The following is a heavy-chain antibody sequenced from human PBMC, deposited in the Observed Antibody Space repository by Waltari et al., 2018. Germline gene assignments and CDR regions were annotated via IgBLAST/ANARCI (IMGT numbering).Heavy chain of an antibody. J-gene: IGHJ4*02. CDR2: INHSGST. V-gene: IGHV4-34*01. CDR1: GGSFSGYY. CDR3: ARGRGIVLMVYAISPKAHNFDY. Sequence: QVQLQQWGAGLLKPSETLSLTCAVYGGSFSGYYWSWIRQPQGKGLEWIGEINHSGSTNYNPALKSRVTISVDTSKNQFSLKRSSVTAADTAVYYCARGRGIVLMVYAISPKAHNFDYWGQGTLVTVSS. D-gene: IGHD2-8*01.